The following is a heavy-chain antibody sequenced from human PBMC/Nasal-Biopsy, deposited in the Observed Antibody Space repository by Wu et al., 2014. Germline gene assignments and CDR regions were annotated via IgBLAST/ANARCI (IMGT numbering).Heavy chain of an antibody. Sequence: RLSCAASGFTFSSYGMHWVRQAPGTGLEWVAVIWYDGSNKYYADSVKGRFTISRDNSKNTVYLQMNSLRAEDTAVYYCVRDVREREDDSSGGTTDYWGQGTLVTVSS. J-gene: IGHJ4*02. CDR3: VRDVREREDDSSGGTTDY. CDR2: IWYDGSNK. D-gene: IGHD3-22*01. CDR1: GFTFSSYG. V-gene: IGHV3-33*01.